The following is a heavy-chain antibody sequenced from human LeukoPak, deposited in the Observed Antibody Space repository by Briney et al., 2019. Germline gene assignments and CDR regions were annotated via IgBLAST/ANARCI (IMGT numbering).Heavy chain of an antibody. J-gene: IGHJ4*02. CDR3: ATGRLDPFDY. D-gene: IGHD6-25*01. V-gene: IGHV1-24*01. CDR1: GYTFTGYY. Sequence: ASVKVSCKASGYTFTGYYMHWVRQAPGKGLEWMGGFDPEDGETIYAQKFQGRVTMTEDTSTDTAYMELSSLRSEDTAVYYCATGRLDPFDYWGQGTLVTVSS. CDR2: FDPEDGET.